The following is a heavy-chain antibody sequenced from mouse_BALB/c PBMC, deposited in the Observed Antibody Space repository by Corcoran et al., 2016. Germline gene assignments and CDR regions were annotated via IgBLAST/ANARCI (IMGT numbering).Heavy chain of an antibody. CDR3: AYRYPAWFAY. D-gene: IGHD2-14*01. Sequence: QIQLVQSGPELKKPGETVKISCKASGYTFTNYGMDWVKQAPGKGLKWMGWINTYTGEPTYADDFKGRFAFSLETSASTAYLQINNRKNEETATYFCAYRYPAWFAYWGQGTLVTVSA. CDR2: INTYTGEP. V-gene: IGHV9-3-1*01. CDR1: GYTFTNYG. J-gene: IGHJ3*01.